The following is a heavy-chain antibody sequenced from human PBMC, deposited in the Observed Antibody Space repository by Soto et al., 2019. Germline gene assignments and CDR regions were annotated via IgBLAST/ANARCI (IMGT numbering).Heavy chain of an antibody. Sequence: PGGSLRLSCAASGFTFDEYALTWVRQAPGKGLEWVAGINWNGGSKGYADSVKGRFTISRDNAKSSLYLQMNNLRAEDTAFYFCARATQSYYDTSGYYSYVPWGQGA. CDR1: GFTFDEYA. J-gene: IGHJ5*02. CDR2: INWNGGSK. V-gene: IGHV3-20*04. CDR3: ARATQSYYDTSGYYSYVP. D-gene: IGHD3-22*01.